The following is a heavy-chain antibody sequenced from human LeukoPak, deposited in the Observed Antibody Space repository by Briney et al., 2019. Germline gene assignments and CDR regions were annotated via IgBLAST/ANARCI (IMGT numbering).Heavy chain of an antibody. D-gene: IGHD1-26*01. CDR3: ARGSGSFSGGSDY. CDR1: GITFSTYW. V-gene: IGHV3-74*01. J-gene: IGHJ4*02. CDR2: INSEGSTI. Sequence: GGSLRLSCAGSGITFSTYWMHWVRQAPGKGLVWVSRINSEGSTISYADSVKGRFTISRDNAKNTLFLQMNSLRAEDTAVYYCARGSGSFSGGSDYWGQGTLVTVSS.